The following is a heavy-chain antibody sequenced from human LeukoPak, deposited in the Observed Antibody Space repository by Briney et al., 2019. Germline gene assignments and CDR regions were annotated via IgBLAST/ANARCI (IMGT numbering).Heavy chain of an antibody. J-gene: IGHJ4*02. CDR1: GFTFSAYA. CDR2: FSNNGGSS. CDR3: AKVKGVGATTNAFDY. D-gene: IGHD1-26*01. Sequence: GGSLRLSCSASGFTFSAYAMYWVRQAPGKGLEYVSGFSNNGGSSFYADSVKGRFTISRDNSKNTLYLQMNSLRAEDTAVYYCAKVKGVGATTNAFDYWGQGTLVTVSS. V-gene: IGHV3-64*04.